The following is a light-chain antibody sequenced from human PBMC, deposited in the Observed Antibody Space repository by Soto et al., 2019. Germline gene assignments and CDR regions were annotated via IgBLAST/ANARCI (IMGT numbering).Light chain of an antibody. V-gene: IGKV3-11*01. CDR2: DAS. CDR3: QQRSNWPLT. CDR1: QSVGSY. Sequence: EIVLTQSPATLSLSPGERATLSCRTSQSVGSYLAWYQQKPGQAPRLLIYDASNRASGIPARVSGSGSGTDFTLTISSLEPEDFALYYCQQRSNWPLTFGGGTKVDIK. J-gene: IGKJ4*01.